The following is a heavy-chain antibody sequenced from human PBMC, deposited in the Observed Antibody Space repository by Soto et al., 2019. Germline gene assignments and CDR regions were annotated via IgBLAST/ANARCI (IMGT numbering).Heavy chain of an antibody. CDR2: ISSRDNTV. CDR1: GFTFSDYY. Sequence: QVQLVESGGGLVKPGGSLRLSCAASGFTFSDYYMSWIRQAPGKGLEWVSYISSRDNTVYYADSVKGRFTISRDNAKNSLYLQMNSLIAEDTAVYYCARDALFSRSGKLDAFDIWGQGTMVTVSS. D-gene: IGHD3-10*01. V-gene: IGHV3-11*01. J-gene: IGHJ3*02. CDR3: ARDALFSRSGKLDAFDI.